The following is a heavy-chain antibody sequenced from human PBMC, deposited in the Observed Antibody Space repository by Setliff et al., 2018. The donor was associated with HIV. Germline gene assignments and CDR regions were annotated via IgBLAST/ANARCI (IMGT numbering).Heavy chain of an antibody. CDR2: IYYSGST. Sequence: SETLSLTCTVSGGSISSYYWSWIRQPPGKGLEWIGNIYYSGSTNYNPSLKSRVTISVDTSKNQFSLKLSSVTAADTAVYYCAREREGYYDSSGYYYGAFDIWGQGTMVTVSS. J-gene: IGHJ3*02. V-gene: IGHV4-59*01. CDR3: AREREGYYDSSGYYYGAFDI. CDR1: GGSISSYY. D-gene: IGHD3-22*01.